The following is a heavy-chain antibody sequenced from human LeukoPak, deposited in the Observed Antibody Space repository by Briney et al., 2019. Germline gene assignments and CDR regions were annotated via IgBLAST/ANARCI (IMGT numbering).Heavy chain of an antibody. Sequence: ASVKVSCKASGYTFTGYYMHWVRQAPGQGLEWMGWINPNSGGTNYAQKFQGGVTMTRDTSISTAYMELSRLRSDDTAVYYCARVSEWAMGFDPWGQGTLVTVSS. CDR2: INPNSGGT. V-gene: IGHV1-2*02. CDR1: GYTFTGYY. CDR3: ARVSEWAMGFDP. J-gene: IGHJ5*02. D-gene: IGHD2-8*01.